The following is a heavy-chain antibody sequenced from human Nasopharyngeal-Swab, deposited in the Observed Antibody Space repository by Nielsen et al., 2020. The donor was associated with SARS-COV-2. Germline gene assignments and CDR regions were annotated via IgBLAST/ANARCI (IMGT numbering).Heavy chain of an antibody. J-gene: IGHJ6*03. CDR3: TTNYDFLSDDYYYYYMDV. CDR2: IKSKTDGGTT. CDR1: GFTFSNAW. Sequence: GESLKISCAASGFTFSNAWMSWVRQAPGKGLEWVGRIKSKTDGGTTDYAEPVKGRFTISRDDSKNTLHLQMNSLKTEDSAVYYFTTNYDFLSDDYYYYYMDVWGKGTTVTVSS. V-gene: IGHV3-15*01. D-gene: IGHD3-3*01.